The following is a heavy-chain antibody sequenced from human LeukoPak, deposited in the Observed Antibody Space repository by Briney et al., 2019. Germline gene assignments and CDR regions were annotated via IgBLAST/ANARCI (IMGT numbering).Heavy chain of an antibody. D-gene: IGHD1-1*01. Sequence: GGSLRLSCATSGFMFSSYEMNWVRQAPGRGLEWLSYISSSGSPIYYADSVKSRFTISRDNAKNSLYLQINSLRAEDTAAYYCARSWKAGGWGQGTLVTVSS. J-gene: IGHJ4*02. CDR3: ARSWKAGG. CDR2: ISSSGSPI. CDR1: GFMFSSYE. V-gene: IGHV3-48*03.